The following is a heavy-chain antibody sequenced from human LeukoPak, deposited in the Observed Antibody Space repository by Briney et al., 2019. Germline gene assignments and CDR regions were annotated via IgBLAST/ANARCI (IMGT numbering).Heavy chain of an antibody. CDR2: ISGSGGST. D-gene: IGHD5-12*01. CDR3: ARDSIPRGCSGYDSYYFDY. CDR1: GFTFSSYA. J-gene: IGHJ4*02. Sequence: PGGSLRLSCAASGFTFSSYAMSWVRQAPGKGLEWVSAISGSGGSTYYADSVKGRFTISRDNSKNTLYLQMNSLRAEDTAVYYCARDSIPRGCSGYDSYYFDYWGQGTLVTVSS. V-gene: IGHV3-23*01.